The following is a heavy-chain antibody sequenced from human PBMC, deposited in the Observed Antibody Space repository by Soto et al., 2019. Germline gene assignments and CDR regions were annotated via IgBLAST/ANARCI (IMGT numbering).Heavy chain of an antibody. CDR3: ARLAVAGMLLHWFDP. V-gene: IGHV1-2*02. J-gene: IGHJ5*02. Sequence: QVQLVQSGAEVKKPGASVKVSCKASGYTFTGYYMHWVRQAPGQGLEWMGWINPNSGGTNYAQKFQGRVTMTRDTSISTAYMELSRLRSDDTAVYYCARLAVAGMLLHWFDPWGQGTLVTVSS. D-gene: IGHD6-19*01. CDR2: INPNSGGT. CDR1: GYTFTGYY.